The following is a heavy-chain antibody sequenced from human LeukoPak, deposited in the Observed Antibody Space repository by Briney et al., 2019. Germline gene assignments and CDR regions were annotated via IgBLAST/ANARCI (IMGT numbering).Heavy chain of an antibody. CDR1: GYTFTRYY. CDR2: ISAYNGNT. Sequence: ASVKVSCKASGYTFTRYYMNWVRQAPGQGLEWMGWISAYNGNTNYAQKLQGRVTMTTDTSTSTAYMELRSLRSDDTAVYYCARPYDSSGYFPPDYWGQGTLVTVSS. D-gene: IGHD3-22*01. V-gene: IGHV1-18*04. CDR3: ARPYDSSGYFPPDY. J-gene: IGHJ4*02.